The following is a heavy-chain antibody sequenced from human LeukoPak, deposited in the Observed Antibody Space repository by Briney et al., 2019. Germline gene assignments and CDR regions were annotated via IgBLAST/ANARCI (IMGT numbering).Heavy chain of an antibody. CDR3: AKVEAAAGTLAHFDY. Sequence: ASVKVSCKASGYTIASHGISWVRQPPGQGLEWMGWISAYNGNTDYAQKLQGRVTMTTDTSTSTAYMELRSLRSDDTAVYYCAKVEAAAGTLAHFDYWGQGTLVTVSS. D-gene: IGHD6-13*01. J-gene: IGHJ4*02. CDR2: ISAYNGNT. V-gene: IGHV1-18*01. CDR1: GYTIASHG.